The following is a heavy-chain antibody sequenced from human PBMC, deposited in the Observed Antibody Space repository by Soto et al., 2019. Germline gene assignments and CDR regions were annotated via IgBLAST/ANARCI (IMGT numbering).Heavy chain of an antibody. Sequence: GGSLRLSCAASGFTFSSYGMHWVRQAPGKGLEWVAVIWYDGSNKYYADSVKGRFTISRENSKKTLYLQMNSLRAEDTAVYFCASDALVRTRTTYYLYGMDLWGQGTGVPVSS. CDR3: ASDALVRTRTTYYLYGMDL. CDR2: IWYDGSNK. J-gene: IGHJ6*02. CDR1: GFTFSSYG. V-gene: IGHV3-33*01. D-gene: IGHD1-7*01.